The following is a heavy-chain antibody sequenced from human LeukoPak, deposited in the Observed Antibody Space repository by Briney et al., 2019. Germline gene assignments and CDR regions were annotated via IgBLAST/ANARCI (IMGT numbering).Heavy chain of an antibody. V-gene: IGHV4-59*01. D-gene: IGHD4-17*01. Sequence: PSETLSLTCTVSGGSISSYYWSWIRQPPGKGLEWIGYIYSSGSTNYNPSLKSRLTISVDTSKNQFSLKLSPVTAADTAVYYCARHGSTVTTARFDPWGQGTLVTVSS. J-gene: IGHJ5*02. CDR2: IYSSGST. CDR3: ARHGSTVTTARFDP. CDR1: GGSISSYY.